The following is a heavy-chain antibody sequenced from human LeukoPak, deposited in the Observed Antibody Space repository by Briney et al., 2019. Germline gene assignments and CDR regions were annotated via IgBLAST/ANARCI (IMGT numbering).Heavy chain of an antibody. CDR3: AKRGYYYDSSGYYSRTYFDY. CDR1: GFTFSTYD. V-gene: IGHV3-30*18. Sequence: GGSLRLSCSASGFTFSTYDMNWVRQAPGKGLEWVAVISYDGSNKYYADSVKGRFTISRDNSKNTLYLQMNSLRAEDTAVYYCAKRGYYYDSSGYYSRTYFDYWGQGTLVIVSS. D-gene: IGHD3-22*01. J-gene: IGHJ4*02. CDR2: ISYDGSNK.